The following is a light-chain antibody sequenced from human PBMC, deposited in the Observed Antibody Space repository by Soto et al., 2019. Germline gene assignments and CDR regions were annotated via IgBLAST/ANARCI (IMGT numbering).Light chain of an antibody. J-gene: IGLJ1*01. CDR3: SSYTSSSTLDV. CDR1: SRDVGIYNY. CDR2: EVS. V-gene: IGLV2-14*01. Sequence: QSALTQPRSVSGSPGQSVTVSCTGTSRDVGIYNYVSWYQQRPGTAPKVMIYEVSNRPSGVSNRFSGSKSGNTASLTISGLQAEDEADYYCSSYTSSSTLDVFGTGTKLTVL.